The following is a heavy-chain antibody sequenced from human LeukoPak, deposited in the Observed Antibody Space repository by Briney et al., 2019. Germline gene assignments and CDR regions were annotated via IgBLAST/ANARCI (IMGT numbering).Heavy chain of an antibody. J-gene: IGHJ4*02. CDR1: GFTFDDYA. Sequence: GGSLRLSCAASGFTFDDYAMHWVRQAPGKGLEWVSGISWNSGSIGYADSVKGRFTISRDNAKNSLYLQMNSLRTEDTALYYCAKGLTVTMGGFGYWGQGTLVTVSS. CDR3: AKGLTVTMGGFGY. D-gene: IGHD4-17*01. CDR2: ISWNSGSI. V-gene: IGHV3-9*01.